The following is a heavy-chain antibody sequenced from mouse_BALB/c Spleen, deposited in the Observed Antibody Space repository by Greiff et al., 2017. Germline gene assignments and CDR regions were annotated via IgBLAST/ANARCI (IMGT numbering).Heavy chain of an antibody. V-gene: IGHV1S81*02. J-gene: IGHJ4*01. D-gene: IGHD2-1*01. CDR3: ARSDLGGNCVLYAMDY. Sequence: QVQLKQPGAELVKPGASVNLSCKASGYTFTSYWMHWVKQRPGQGLEWIGEINPSNGRTNYNEKFKSKATLTVDKSSSTAYMQLSSLTSEDSAVYYGARSDLGGNCVLYAMDYWGQGTSVTVSA. CDR1: GYTFTSYW. CDR2: INPSNGRT.